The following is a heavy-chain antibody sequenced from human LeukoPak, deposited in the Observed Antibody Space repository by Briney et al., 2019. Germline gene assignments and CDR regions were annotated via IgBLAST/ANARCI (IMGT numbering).Heavy chain of an antibody. Sequence: GGSLRLSCAASGFTFSSYAMHWVRQAPGKGLEWVAVISYDGSNKYYADSVKGRFTISRDNSKNTLYLQMNSLRAEDTAVYYCARVGRERWLQFLFDYWGQGTLVTVSS. V-gene: IGHV3-30-3*01. CDR3: ARVGRERWLQFLFDY. J-gene: IGHJ4*02. CDR2: ISYDGSNK. CDR1: GFTFSSYA. D-gene: IGHD5-24*01.